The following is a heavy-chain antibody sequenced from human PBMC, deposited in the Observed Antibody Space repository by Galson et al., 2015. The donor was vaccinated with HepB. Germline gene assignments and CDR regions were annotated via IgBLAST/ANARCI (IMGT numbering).Heavy chain of an antibody. CDR1: GGTFSSYA. Sequence: SCKASGGTFSSYAISWVRQAPGQGLEWMGGIIPIFGTANYAQKFQGRVTITADESTSTAYMELSSLRSEDTAVYYCARGPGIAVAAAAEYFQHWGQGTLVTVSS. V-gene: IGHV1-69*01. D-gene: IGHD6-19*01. CDR3: ARGPGIAVAAAAEYFQH. J-gene: IGHJ1*01. CDR2: IIPIFGTA.